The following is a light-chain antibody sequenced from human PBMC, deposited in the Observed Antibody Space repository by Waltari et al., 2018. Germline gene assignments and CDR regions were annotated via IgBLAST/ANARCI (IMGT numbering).Light chain of an antibody. CDR2: GKN. CDR3: SSRDGSGNHVV. V-gene: IGLV3-19*01. J-gene: IGLJ2*01. Sequence: SSEVTQAPDVSVALGQTDRYTCQGGSLSGPSASWFQQTAGQAPVLVIYGKNRRPSGIPDRFASSNSGNAASLTITGTQAEDEADYYCSSRDGSGNHVVFGGGTRLTVL. CDR1: SLSGPS.